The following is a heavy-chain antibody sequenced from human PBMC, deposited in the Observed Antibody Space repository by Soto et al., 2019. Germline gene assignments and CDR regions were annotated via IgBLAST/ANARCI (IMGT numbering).Heavy chain of an antibody. V-gene: IGHV3-53*01. J-gene: IGHJ6*02. D-gene: IGHD3-22*01. CDR1: VFTFSSNY. CDR2: IYSGGST. Sequence: GPLRRSCAASVFTFSSNYMSWVRQAPGKGLEWVSVIYSGGSTYYADSVKGRFTISRDNSKNTLYLQMNSLRAEDTAVYYCARDRWRYYYDSSGYYSFDYYYYGMDVWGQGTTVTVSS. CDR3: ARDRWRYYYDSSGYYSFDYYYYGMDV.